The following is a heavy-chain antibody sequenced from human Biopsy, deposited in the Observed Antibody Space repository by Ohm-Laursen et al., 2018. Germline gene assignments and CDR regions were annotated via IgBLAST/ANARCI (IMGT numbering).Heavy chain of an antibody. D-gene: IGHD6-19*01. CDR2: INPSGSTT. CDR3: ARNTGWYGDLYYFDY. J-gene: IGHJ4*02. Sequence: SVKVSCKASGYSFTSYYMHWVRQAPGQGLEWMGMINPSGSTTSYPQIFQGRVIMTRDTSKSTVYMELSSLRSADTAVYFCARNTGWYGDLYYFDYWGQGTLVTVSS. V-gene: IGHV1-46*01. CDR1: GYSFTSYY.